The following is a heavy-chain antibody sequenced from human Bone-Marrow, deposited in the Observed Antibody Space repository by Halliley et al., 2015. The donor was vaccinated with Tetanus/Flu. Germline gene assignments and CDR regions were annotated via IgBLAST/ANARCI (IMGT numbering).Heavy chain of an antibody. CDR2: IYYSGSI. Sequence: LRLSCTVSGVSISSYYWSWIRQPPGKGLEWIGHIYYSGSIEYNPSLKNRVSISIDTSRQQFSLQVTSVTAADTAVYYCARRHTGFSVYNWFDPWGQGTPVTVSS. D-gene: IGHD7-27*01. CDR3: ARRHTGFSVYNWFDP. J-gene: IGHJ5*02. V-gene: IGHV4-59*01. CDR1: GVSISSYY.